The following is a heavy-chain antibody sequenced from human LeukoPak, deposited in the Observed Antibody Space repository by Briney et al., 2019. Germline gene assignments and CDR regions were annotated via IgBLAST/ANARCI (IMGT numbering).Heavy chain of an antibody. Sequence: GGSLRLSCAASGFTFSSYAMSWVRQIQGKGLELVATISGCGDRTYYADSVRGRFTISRDNSKNTLYLQMNSLRADDTAVYYCAKDRSIYCSSSGCYLNWFDPWGQGALVTVSS. CDR2: ISGCGDRT. J-gene: IGHJ5*02. V-gene: IGHV3-23*01. CDR3: AKDRSIYCSSSGCYLNWFDP. CDR1: GFTFSSYA. D-gene: IGHD2-2*01.